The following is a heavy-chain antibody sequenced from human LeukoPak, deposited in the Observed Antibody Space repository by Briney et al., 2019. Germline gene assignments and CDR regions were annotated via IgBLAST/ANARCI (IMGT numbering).Heavy chain of an antibody. J-gene: IGHJ5*02. CDR3: ARVESGRFDP. D-gene: IGHD3-3*01. CDR2: ISYDGSNK. V-gene: IGHV3-30-3*01. CDR1: GFTFSSYA. Sequence: GRSLRLSYAASGFTFSSYAMHWVRQAPGKGLEWVAVISYDGSNKYYADSVKGRFTISRDNSKNTLYLQMNSLRAEDTAVYYCARVESGRFDPWGQGTLVTVSS.